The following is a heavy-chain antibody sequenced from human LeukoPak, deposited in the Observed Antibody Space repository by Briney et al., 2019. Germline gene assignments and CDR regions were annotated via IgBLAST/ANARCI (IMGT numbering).Heavy chain of an antibody. Sequence: PGGSLRLSCAASGFTFSRYWMSWVRQAPGKGLEWVANIREDGSDKYYMNSVKGRFTISRDNAKNSLYLQMNSLRAEDTAVYYCARGQDWNHDYWGQGTLVTVSS. CDR3: ARGQDWNHDY. CDR1: GFTFSRYW. J-gene: IGHJ4*02. V-gene: IGHV3-7*01. D-gene: IGHD1-1*01. CDR2: IREDGSDK.